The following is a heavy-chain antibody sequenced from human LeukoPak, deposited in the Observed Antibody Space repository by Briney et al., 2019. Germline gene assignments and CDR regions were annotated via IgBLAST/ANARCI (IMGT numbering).Heavy chain of an antibody. J-gene: IGHJ4*02. Sequence: SETLSLTCAVYGGSFSGYYWSWIRHPPGKGLEWIGEINHSGSTNYNPSLKSRVTISVDTSKNQFSLKLSSVTGADTGVYYCARGVVVPADIPFDYWGQGTLVTVSS. CDR2: INHSGST. V-gene: IGHV4-34*01. D-gene: IGHD2-2*01. CDR1: GGSFSGYY. CDR3: ARGVVVPADIPFDY.